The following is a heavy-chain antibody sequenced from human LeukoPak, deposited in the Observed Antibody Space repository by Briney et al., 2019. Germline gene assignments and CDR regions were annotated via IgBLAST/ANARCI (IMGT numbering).Heavy chain of an antibody. CDR1: GFTFSSHW. Sequence: GGSLRLSCAASGFTFSSHWMHWVRQAPGKGMVWVSSIRNSGDNTYYADSVKGRFTISRDNSRDTLYLQMNSLRAEDTAVYYCARDIGTIDPFDYWGQGTLVTVSS. V-gene: IGHV3-23*01. J-gene: IGHJ4*02. CDR2: IRNSGDNT. CDR3: ARDIGTIDPFDY. D-gene: IGHD3-10*01.